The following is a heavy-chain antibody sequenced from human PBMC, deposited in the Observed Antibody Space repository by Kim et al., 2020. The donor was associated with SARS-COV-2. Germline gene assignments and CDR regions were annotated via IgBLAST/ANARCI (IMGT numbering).Heavy chain of an antibody. D-gene: IGHD6-19*01. CDR3: AKGGSGWYGYYYYGMDV. CDR1: GFTFSSYE. Sequence: GGSLRLSCAASGFTFSSYEMNWVRQAPGKGLEWVSYISSSGSTIYYADSVKGRFTISRDNAKNSLYLQMNSLRAEDTAVYYCAKGGSGWYGYYYYGMDVWGQGTTVTVSS. V-gene: IGHV3-48*03. J-gene: IGHJ6*02. CDR2: ISSSGSTI.